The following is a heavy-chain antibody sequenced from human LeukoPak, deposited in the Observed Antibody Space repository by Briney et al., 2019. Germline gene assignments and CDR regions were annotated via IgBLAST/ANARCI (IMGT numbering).Heavy chain of an antibody. J-gene: IGHJ4*02. CDR2: IIPIFGTA. CDR1: GGTFSSYA. D-gene: IGHD1-26*01. CDR3: AREASSGSYSPFDY. V-gene: IGHV1-69*13. Sequence: SVKVSCKASGGTFSSYAISWVRQAPGQGLEWMGGIIPIFGTANYAQKFQGRVTITADESTSTAYMELSSLRSEDTAVYYCAREASSGSYSPFDYWGQGTLVTVSS.